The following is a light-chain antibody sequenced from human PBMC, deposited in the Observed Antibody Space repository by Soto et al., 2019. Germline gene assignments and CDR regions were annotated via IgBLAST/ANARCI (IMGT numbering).Light chain of an antibody. CDR1: QRLFIGY. J-gene: IGKJ2*01. Sequence: EIVLTQSPGTLSLFPGDRATLSCRASQRLFIGYLAWFQQKPGQAPRLLIYDASSRAAGVPDRVTGGGSGTDFTLTISGLEPDDFALYFCQQYERPPFAFGQGTKLEIK. V-gene: IGKV3-20*01. CDR3: QQYERPPFA. CDR2: DAS.